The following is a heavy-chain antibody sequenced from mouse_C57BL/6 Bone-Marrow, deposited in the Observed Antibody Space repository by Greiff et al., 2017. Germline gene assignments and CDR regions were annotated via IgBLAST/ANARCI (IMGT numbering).Heavy chain of an antibody. D-gene: IGHD1-1*01. J-gene: IGHJ4*01. CDR2: IHPNSGST. CDR3: ARWDYYGSSRGYYAMDY. Sequence: QVQLQQPGAELVKPGASVTLSCKASGYTFTSYWMHWVKQRPGQGLAWIGMIHPNSGSTNYNEKFKSQATLTVDKSSSTAYMQFSSLTSVDSAVYYCARWDYYGSSRGYYAMDYWGQGTSVTVSS. CDR1: GYTFTSYW. V-gene: IGHV1-64*01.